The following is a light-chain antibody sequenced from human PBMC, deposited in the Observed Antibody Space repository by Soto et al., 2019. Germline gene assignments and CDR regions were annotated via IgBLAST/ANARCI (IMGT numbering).Light chain of an antibody. CDR2: DVS. CDR1: RDVGGKNY. CDR3: SSYTNSNTLV. Sequence: QSLLTQPASVSGSPGQSIPISCTGRDVGGKNYVSWYQQHPGKAPKLMIYDVSNRPSGVSNRFSGSKSGNTASLTISGLQVEDEADYYCSSYTNSNTLVFGTGTKVTVL. V-gene: IGLV2-14*01. J-gene: IGLJ1*01.